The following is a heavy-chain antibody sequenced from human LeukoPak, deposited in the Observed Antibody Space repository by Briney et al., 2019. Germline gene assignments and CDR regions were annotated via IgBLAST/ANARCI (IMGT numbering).Heavy chain of an antibody. D-gene: IGHD5-18*01. CDR2: IYSGGTT. V-gene: IGHV3-66*01. CDR3: ARDQYSYAHAAH. CDR1: GFTVSSNY. J-gene: IGHJ4*02. Sequence: PGGSLRLSCAASGFTVSSNYMSWVRQAPGKGLEWVSVIYSGGTTYYADSVKGRFTISRDNPKNTLHHQMNSLRAEDTAVYYCARDQYSYAHAAHWGQGTLVTVSS.